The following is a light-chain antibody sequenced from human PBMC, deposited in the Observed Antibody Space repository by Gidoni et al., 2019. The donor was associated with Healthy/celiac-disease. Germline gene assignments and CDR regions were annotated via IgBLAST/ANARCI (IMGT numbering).Light chain of an antibody. CDR3: AAWDDSLSGWV. V-gene: IGLV1-47*01. CDR1: SSNIGSNY. CDR2: RNN. J-gene: IGLJ3*02. Sequence: QSVLTQPPSASGTPWQRVTISCSGSSSNIGSNYVTWYQQLPGTAPKLLIYRNNQRPSGVPDRFSGSKSGTSASLAISGLRSEDEADYYCAAWDDSLSGWVFGGGTKLTVL.